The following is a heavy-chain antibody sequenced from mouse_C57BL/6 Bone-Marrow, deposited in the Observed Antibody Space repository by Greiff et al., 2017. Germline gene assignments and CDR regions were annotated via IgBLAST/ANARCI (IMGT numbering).Heavy chain of an antibody. V-gene: IGHV1-80*01. CDR2: IYPGDGDT. CDR3: ARAEGSSSYYFDY. J-gene: IGHJ2*01. D-gene: IGHD1-1*01. CDR1: GYAFSSYW. Sequence: VQLQQSGAELVKPGASVKISCKASGYAFSSYWMNWVKQRPGKGLEWIGQIYPGDGDTNYNGKFKGKATLTADKYSSTAYMQLSSLTSEDSAVYFCARAEGSSSYYFDYWGQGTTLTVSS.